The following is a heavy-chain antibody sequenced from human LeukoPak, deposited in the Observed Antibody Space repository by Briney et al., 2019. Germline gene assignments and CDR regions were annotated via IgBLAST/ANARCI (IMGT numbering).Heavy chain of an antibody. D-gene: IGHD3-10*01. J-gene: IGHJ4*02. CDR1: GFTFSSYS. CDR3: ARAPQLLWFGELGY. Sequence: GGSLRLSCAASGFTFSSYSMNWVRQAPGKGLEWVSYISSSSSTIYYADSVKGRFTISRDNAKNSLYLQMNSLRAEDTAVYYCARAPQLLWFGELGYWGQGTLVTVSS. V-gene: IGHV3-48*04. CDR2: ISSSSSTI.